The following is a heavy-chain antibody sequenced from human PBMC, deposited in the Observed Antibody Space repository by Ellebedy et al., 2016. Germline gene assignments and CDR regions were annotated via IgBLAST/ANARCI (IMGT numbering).Heavy chain of an antibody. Sequence: SGPTLVKPTQTLTLTYTFSGFSLSTNAVVVGWVRQPPGKALEWLAFIYGNDDKRYSPSLKSRLTITKDTSKNHVVLTMTNMDPVDTGTYYCVHRTTVTSVDYWGQGTLVTVSS. D-gene: IGHD4-11*01. CDR3: VHRTTVTSVDY. CDR1: GFSLSTNAVV. CDR2: IYGNDDK. V-gene: IGHV2-5*01. J-gene: IGHJ4*02.